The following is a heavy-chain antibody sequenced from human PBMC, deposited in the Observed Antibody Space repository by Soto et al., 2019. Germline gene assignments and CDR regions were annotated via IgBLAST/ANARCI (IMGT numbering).Heavy chain of an antibody. J-gene: IGHJ4*02. V-gene: IGHV1-18*01. CDR3: ARRTLGSSIGSGDY. CDR2: ISGDDGNT. D-gene: IGHD3-3*01. Sequence: QVQLVQSGAEVKKPGASVKVSCKASGYTFTSYGISWVRQAPGQGLEWMGCISGDDGNTDYAQNLQGRITMTTDTSTSTAYMELRSLRSDATAVYYCARRTLGSSIGSGDYWGQGALVTVSS. CDR1: GYTFTSYG.